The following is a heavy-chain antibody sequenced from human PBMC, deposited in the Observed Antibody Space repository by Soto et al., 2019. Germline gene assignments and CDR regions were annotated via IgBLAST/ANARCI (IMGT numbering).Heavy chain of an antibody. CDR3: ASRTGRGYYGMDV. V-gene: IGHV4-59*01. CDR1: GGSMSSYY. CDR2: IYYTGTT. D-gene: IGHD7-27*01. J-gene: IGHJ6*02. Sequence: PSGTLSLTCTVSGGSMSSYYWNWIRQPPGKGLEWIGFIYYTGTTNYNPSLKSRVTISADTSKNQFSLKLSSVTAADMAVYYCASRTGRGYYGMDVWGQGTTVTVSS.